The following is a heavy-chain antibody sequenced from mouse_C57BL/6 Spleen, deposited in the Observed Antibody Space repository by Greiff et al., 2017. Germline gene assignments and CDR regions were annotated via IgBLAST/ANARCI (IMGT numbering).Heavy chain of an antibody. CDR1: GYTFTSYW. CDR3: AREGPITTVVAHYAMDY. D-gene: IGHD1-1*01. CDR2: INPSNGGT. V-gene: IGHV1-53*01. J-gene: IGHJ4*01. Sequence: QVQLQQPGTELVKPGASVKLSCKASGYTFTSYWMHWVKQRPGQGLEWIGNINPSNGGTNYNEKFKSKATLTVDKSSSTAYMQLSSLTSEDSAVYYCAREGPITTVVAHYAMDYWGQGTSVTVSS.